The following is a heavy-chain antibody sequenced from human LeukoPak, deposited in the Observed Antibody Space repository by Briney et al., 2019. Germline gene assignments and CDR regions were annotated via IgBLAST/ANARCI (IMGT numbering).Heavy chain of an antibody. Sequence: ASVKVSCKASGYTFTGYYMHWVRQAPGQGLEWMGWINPNSGGTNYVQKFQGRVTMTRDTSISTAYMELSRLRSDDTAVYYCARDLGYGGNSEYWGHGTLVSVSS. CDR1: GYTFTGYY. J-gene: IGHJ4*01. D-gene: IGHD4-23*01. V-gene: IGHV1-2*02. CDR2: INPNSGGT. CDR3: ARDLGYGGNSEY.